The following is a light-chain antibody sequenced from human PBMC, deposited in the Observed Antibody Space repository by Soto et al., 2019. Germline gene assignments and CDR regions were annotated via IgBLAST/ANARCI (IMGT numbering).Light chain of an antibody. CDR3: QQYGSSPGS. J-gene: IGKJ1*01. CDR2: DTS. Sequence: EIVLTQSPGTVTLSPGERATLSSRASQSVRDNYLAWYLQKPGQAPNLLIFDTSRRAPGIPDRCSGRGSGTDFALTISRVEPQDIAVYFCQQYGSSPGSFGQGIKGDIK. V-gene: IGKV3-20*01. CDR1: QSVRDNY.